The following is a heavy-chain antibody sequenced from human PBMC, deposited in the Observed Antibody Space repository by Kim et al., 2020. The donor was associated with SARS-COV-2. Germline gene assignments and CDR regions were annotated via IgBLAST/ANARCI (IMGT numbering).Heavy chain of an antibody. D-gene: IGHD3-3*01. CDR1: GGSFSGYY. CDR3: ARGRGLRFLEWSTRGDAFDI. V-gene: IGHV4-34*01. Sequence: SETLSLTCAVYGGSFSGYYWSWIRQPPGKGLEWIGEINHSGSTNYNPSLKSRVTISVDTSKNQFSLKLSSVTAADTAVYYCARGRGLRFLEWSTRGDAFDIWGQGTMVTVSS. CDR2: INHSGST. J-gene: IGHJ3*02.